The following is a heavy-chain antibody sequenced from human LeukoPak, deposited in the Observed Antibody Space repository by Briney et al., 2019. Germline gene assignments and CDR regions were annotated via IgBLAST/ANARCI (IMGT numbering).Heavy chain of an antibody. CDR2: ISSSGSTI. CDR1: GFTFSDYY. CDR3: AGDTGSYYDRNLWFDP. D-gene: IGHD3-22*01. Sequence: PGGSLRLSCAASGFTFSDYYMSWIRQAPGKGLEWVSYISSSGSTIYYADSVKGRFTISRDNAKNSLYLRMNSLRAEDTAVYYCAGDTGSYYDRNLWFDPWGQGTLVTVSS. J-gene: IGHJ5*02. V-gene: IGHV3-11*01.